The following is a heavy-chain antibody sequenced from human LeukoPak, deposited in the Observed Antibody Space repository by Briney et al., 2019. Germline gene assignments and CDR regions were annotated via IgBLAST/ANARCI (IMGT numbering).Heavy chain of an antibody. CDR1: GFTVSSNY. CDR3: AREASSSGWCYLDY. J-gene: IGHJ4*02. D-gene: IGHD6-19*01. V-gene: IGHV3-66*01. Sequence: GGSLRLSCAASGFTVSSNYMSWVRQAPGKGLEWVSIIYNTGNTYYADSVKGRFTISRDNSKNTLSLQMNSLRAEDTAVYYCAREASSSGWCYLDYWGQGTLVTVSS. CDR2: IYNTGNT.